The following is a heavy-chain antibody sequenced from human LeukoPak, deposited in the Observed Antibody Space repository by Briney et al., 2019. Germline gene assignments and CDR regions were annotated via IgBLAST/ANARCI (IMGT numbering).Heavy chain of an antibody. V-gene: IGHV3-7*01. CDR2: IEQDGSEK. J-gene: IGHJ4*02. CDR3: ARGPTYSQAFDY. Sequence: GGSLRLSCAASGFTFSTYWMSWVRQAPGKGLEWVASIEQDGSEKTSVDSVKGRFTISRDNAKNSLYLQMDSLRAEDTAVYYCARGPTYSQAFDYWGQGTLVTVSS. CDR1: GFTFSTYW. D-gene: IGHD1-26*01.